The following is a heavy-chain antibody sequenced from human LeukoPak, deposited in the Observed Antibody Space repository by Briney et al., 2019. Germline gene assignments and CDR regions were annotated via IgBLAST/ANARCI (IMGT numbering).Heavy chain of an antibody. J-gene: IGHJ4*02. Sequence: SGGSLRLSCAASGFNFNIFAMSWIRQAPGKGLEWVAGVSRSGDYTYYVDSVRGRFTISRDNSKKILYLQMNSLRADDTALYYCAKALYADYWGQGARVSVSS. D-gene: IGHD5/OR15-5a*01. V-gene: IGHV3-23*01. CDR1: GFNFNIFA. CDR2: VSRSGDYT. CDR3: AKALYADY.